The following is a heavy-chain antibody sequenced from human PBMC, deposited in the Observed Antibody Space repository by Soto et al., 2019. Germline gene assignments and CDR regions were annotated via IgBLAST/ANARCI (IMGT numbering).Heavy chain of an antibody. Sequence: EVQLVESGGGLVKPGGSLRLSCAASGFTFSSYSMNWVRQAPGKGLEWVSCISSSSSNKYYADSVKGRFTISRDNAKNSRYLQRNSLRAEVTAVYYCARDRGSSGWYAGGWFDSWGQGTLVTVSS. D-gene: IGHD6-19*01. V-gene: IGHV3-21*01. CDR2: ISSSSSNK. CDR1: GFTFSSYS. J-gene: IGHJ5*01. CDR3: ARDRGSSGWYAGGWFDS.